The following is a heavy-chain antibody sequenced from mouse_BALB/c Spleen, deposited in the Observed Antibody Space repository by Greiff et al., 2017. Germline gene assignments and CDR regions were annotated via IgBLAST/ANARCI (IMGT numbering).Heavy chain of an antibody. D-gene: IGHD1-2*01. V-gene: IGHV3-8*02. Sequence: EVKVEESGPSLVKPSQTLSLTCSVTGDSITSGYWNWIRKFPGNKLEYMGYISYSGSTYYNPSLKSRISITRDTSKNQYYLQLNSVTTEDTATYYCARFITTATFDYWGQGTTLTVSS. CDR3: ARFITTATFDY. CDR2: ISYSGST. CDR1: GDSITSGY. J-gene: IGHJ2*01.